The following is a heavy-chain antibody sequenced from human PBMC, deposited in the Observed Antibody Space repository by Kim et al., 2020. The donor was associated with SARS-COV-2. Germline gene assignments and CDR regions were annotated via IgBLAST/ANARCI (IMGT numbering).Heavy chain of an antibody. CDR2: IYTSGST. CDR3: ARDWIAAAWGNWFDP. CDR1: GGSISSYY. D-gene: IGHD6-13*01. V-gene: IGHV4-4*07. Sequence: SETLSLTCTASGGSISSYYWSWIRQPAGKGLEWIGRIYTSGSTNYNPSLKSRVTMSVDTSKNQFSLKLSSVTAEDTAVYYCARDWIAAAWGNWFDPWGQGTLVTVSS. J-gene: IGHJ5*02.